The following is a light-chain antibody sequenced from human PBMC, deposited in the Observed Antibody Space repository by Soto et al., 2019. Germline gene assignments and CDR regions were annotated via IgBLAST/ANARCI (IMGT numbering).Light chain of an antibody. CDR2: NTY. CDR1: AGALTSDYY. V-gene: IGLV7-43*01. CDR3: LLYYGGAQV. Sequence: QAVVTQEPSLTVSPGGTVTLTCASSAGALTSDYYPNWFQQKPGQVPRALIYNTYNKYSWTPARFSGSLLGGKAALTLSGVQPEDEADYYCLLYYGGAQVFGGGTKLTVL. J-gene: IGLJ2*01.